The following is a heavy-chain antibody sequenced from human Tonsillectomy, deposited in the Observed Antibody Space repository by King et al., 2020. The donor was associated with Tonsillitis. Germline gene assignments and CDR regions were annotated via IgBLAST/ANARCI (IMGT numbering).Heavy chain of an antibody. CDR2: IYYSGFT. J-gene: IGHJ4*02. CDR3: ARHYDSSGHFLQTFDY. Sequence: VQLQESGPGLVKPSETLSLTCTVSGGSISSSTYYWGWIRQPPGKGLEWIGSIYYSGFTYYNPSLRSRLTISVDTSKNQFSLRLSSVTAADTAVYYCARHYDSSGHFLQTFDYWGQGTLVTVSS. CDR1: GGSISSSTYY. D-gene: IGHD3-22*01. V-gene: IGHV4-39*07.